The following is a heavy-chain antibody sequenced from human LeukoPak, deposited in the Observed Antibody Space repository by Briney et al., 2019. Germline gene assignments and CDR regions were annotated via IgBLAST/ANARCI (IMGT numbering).Heavy chain of an antibody. CDR3: ARGRGYCSGGSCYRFDP. CDR1: GGSFSGYY. Sequence: PSETLSLTCAVYGGSFSGYYWSWIRQPPGKGVEWIGEINHSGSTNYNPSLKSRVTISVDTSKNQFSLKLSSVTAADTAVYYCARGRGYCSGGSCYRFDPWGQGTLVTVSS. J-gene: IGHJ5*02. D-gene: IGHD2-15*01. CDR2: INHSGST. V-gene: IGHV4-34*01.